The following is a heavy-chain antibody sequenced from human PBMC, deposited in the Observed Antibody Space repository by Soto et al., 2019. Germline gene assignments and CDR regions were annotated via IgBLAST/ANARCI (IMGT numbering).Heavy chain of an antibody. CDR3: VKGEYYYDSSGYYPFDY. CDR2: ISTNGGST. CDR1: GFTFSSYA. D-gene: IGHD3-22*01. J-gene: IGHJ4*02. Sequence: GALRLSCAASGFTFSSYAMHWVRQAPGKGLEYVSSISTNGGSTHYADSVKGRFTISRDNSKNTQYLQMSSLRADDTAVYYCVKGEYYYDSSGYYPFDYWGQGTLVTV. V-gene: IGHV3-64D*06.